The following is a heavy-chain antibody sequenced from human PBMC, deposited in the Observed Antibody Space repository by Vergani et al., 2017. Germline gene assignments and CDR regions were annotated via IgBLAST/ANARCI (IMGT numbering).Heavy chain of an antibody. D-gene: IGHD6-19*01. J-gene: IGHJ4*02. CDR1: GGSISSYY. Sequence: QVQLQESGPGLVKPSETLSLTCTVPGGSISSYYWSWIRQPPGRGLEWIGYIYYSGSTNYNPSPKSRVTISVDTSKNQFSLKLSSVTAADTAVYYCARVRLDSSGWYYFDYWGQGTLVTVSS. V-gene: IGHV4-59*01. CDR3: ARVRLDSSGWYYFDY. CDR2: IYYSGST.